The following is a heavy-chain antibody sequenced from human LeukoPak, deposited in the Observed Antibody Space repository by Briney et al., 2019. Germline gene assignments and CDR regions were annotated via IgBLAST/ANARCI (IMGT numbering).Heavy chain of an antibody. CDR2: ISGSGGST. J-gene: IGHJ4*02. V-gene: IGHV3-23*01. D-gene: IGHD1-26*01. CDR1: GFTFSSYA. CDR3: AKVFELQYYFDY. Sequence: GGSLRLSCAASGFTFSSYAMSWVRQAPGKGLEWVSAISGSGGSTYYADSVKGRFTISGDNSKNTLYLQMNSLRAEDTAVYYCAKVFELQYYFDYWGQGTLVTVSS.